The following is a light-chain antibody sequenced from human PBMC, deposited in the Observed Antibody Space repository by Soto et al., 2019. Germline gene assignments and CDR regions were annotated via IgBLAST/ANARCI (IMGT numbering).Light chain of an antibody. V-gene: IGLV2-14*03. Sequence: QSALTQPASVSGSPGQPITISCTGSYSDVGGYNSVSWYQQHPGKAPKLIIYDVDNRPSGVSNRFSGSKSGITASLTISGLQTEDEADYYCGSYTSSDTLAFGGGTKLTVL. CDR3: GSYTSSDTLA. CDR1: YSDVGGYNS. J-gene: IGLJ2*01. CDR2: DVD.